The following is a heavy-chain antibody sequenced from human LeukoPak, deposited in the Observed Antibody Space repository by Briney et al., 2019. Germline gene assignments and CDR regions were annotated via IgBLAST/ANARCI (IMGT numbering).Heavy chain of an antibody. V-gene: IGHV4-39*07. Sequence: SETLSLTCTVSGVSISSSRYYWRWLRQPPGKGLEWIGSIYYSGSTYYNPSLKSRVTISVDTSRNQFSLKLSSVTAADTAVYYCARDHIAAATMDVWGKGTTVTVSS. J-gene: IGHJ6*03. D-gene: IGHD6-13*01. CDR3: ARDHIAAATMDV. CDR1: GVSISSSRYY. CDR2: IYYSGST.